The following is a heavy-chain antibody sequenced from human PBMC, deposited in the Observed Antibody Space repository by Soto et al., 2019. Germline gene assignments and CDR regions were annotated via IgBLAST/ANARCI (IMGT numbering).Heavy chain of an antibody. CDR1: GFIFSSAW. J-gene: IGHJ4*02. CDR3: VEGWNDF. Sequence: EVQVVESGGDLVKPGGYLRLSCATSGFIFSSAWMSWVRQAPGKGLEWVGRIKSKSDGGTRDYAAPVNGRFNISRDDSKNMVYLQMNSLTAEDTAVYYCVEGWNDFWGQGTLVTVSS. CDR2: IKSKSDGGTR. D-gene: IGHD1-1*01. V-gene: IGHV3-15*01.